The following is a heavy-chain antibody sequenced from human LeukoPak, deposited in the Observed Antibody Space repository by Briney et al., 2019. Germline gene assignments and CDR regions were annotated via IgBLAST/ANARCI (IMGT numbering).Heavy chain of an antibody. CDR3: ARGPHCSGGSCYVSGSDYPGNWFDP. V-gene: IGHV4-39*01. CDR1: GGSISSSSYY. J-gene: IGHJ5*02. CDR2: IYYSGST. Sequence: SETLSLTCTVSGGSISSSSYYWGWIRQPPGKGLEWIGSIYYSGSTYYNPSLKSRVTISVDTSKNQFSLKLSSVTAADTAVYYCARGPHCSGGSCYVSGSDYPGNWFDPWGQGTLVTVSS. D-gene: IGHD2-15*01.